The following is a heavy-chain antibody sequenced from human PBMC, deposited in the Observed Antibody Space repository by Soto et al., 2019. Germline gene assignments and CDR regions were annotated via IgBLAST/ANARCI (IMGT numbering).Heavy chain of an antibody. CDR1: GFTFGTNT. J-gene: IGHJ6*03. V-gene: IGHV3-23*01. D-gene: IGHD3-16*01. CDR2: ISESDRT. CDR3: AKGLGGYYYMDV. Sequence: GGSLRLSCAASGFTFGTNTMIWVRQAPGKGLEWVSAISESDRTFYPDSVKGRFTISRDNSKNTLFLQVNSLRAEDTAIYYCAKGLGGYYYMDVWGKGTTVTVSS.